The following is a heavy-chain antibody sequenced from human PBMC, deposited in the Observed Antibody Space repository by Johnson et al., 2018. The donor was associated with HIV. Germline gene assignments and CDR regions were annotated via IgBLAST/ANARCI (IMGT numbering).Heavy chain of an antibody. CDR1: GSNVGTNY. CDR2: IFSVGDA. J-gene: IGHJ3*02. V-gene: IGHV3-66*02. D-gene: IGHD3-9*01. Sequence: VQLVESGGGLVQPGGSLRLSCAASGSNVGTNYMSWVRQAPGKGRDWVSVIFSVGDAYYADSVHGRFTISRDNSKNIVYLQMNSLRPEDTAVYYCARDGRDLVTRGSFDIWGQGTLVTVSS. CDR3: ARDGRDLVTRGSFDI.